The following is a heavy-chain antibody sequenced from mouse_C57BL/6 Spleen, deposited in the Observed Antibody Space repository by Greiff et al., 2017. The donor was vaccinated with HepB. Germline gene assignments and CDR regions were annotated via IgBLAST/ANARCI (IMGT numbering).Heavy chain of an antibody. CDR3: ARSRVITTVYFDY. V-gene: IGHV1-59*01. J-gene: IGHJ2*01. D-gene: IGHD1-1*01. Sequence: QVQLQQPGAELVRPGTSVKLSCKASGYTFTSYWMHWVKQRPGQGLEWIGVIDPSDSYTNYNQKFKGKATLTVDTSSSTAYMQLSSLTSEDSAVYYGARSRVITTVYFDYWGQGTTLTVAS. CDR2: IDPSDSYT. CDR1: GYTFTSYW.